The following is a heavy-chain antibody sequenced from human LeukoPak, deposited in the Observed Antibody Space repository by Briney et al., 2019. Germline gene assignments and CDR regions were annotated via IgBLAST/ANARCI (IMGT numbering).Heavy chain of an antibody. CDR3: ARVHCSSTSCYYGMDV. J-gene: IGHJ6*02. D-gene: IGHD2-2*01. CDR2: IYSGGST. V-gene: IGHV3-53*01. Sequence: PGGSLRLSCAASGFIFSSNYMSWVRQAPGKGLEGVAVIYSGGSTYYSDSGKGRFTISRDNSKNTLYLQMNSLRAEDTAVYYCARVHCSSTSCYYGMDVWGQGTTVTVSS. CDR1: GFIFSSNY.